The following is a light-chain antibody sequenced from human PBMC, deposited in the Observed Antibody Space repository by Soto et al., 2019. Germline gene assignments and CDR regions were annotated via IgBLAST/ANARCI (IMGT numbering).Light chain of an antibody. CDR3: QQYNNWPRT. J-gene: IGKJ1*01. V-gene: IGKV3-15*01. Sequence: EIVLTQSRCTLSLSPGERATLSCRVSQSVSSSYLAWYQQKPGQAPRLLIYGASTRATGIPARFSGSGSGTEFTLTISSLQSEDFAVYYCQQYNNWPRTFGQGTKVDI. CDR1: QSVSSSY. CDR2: GAS.